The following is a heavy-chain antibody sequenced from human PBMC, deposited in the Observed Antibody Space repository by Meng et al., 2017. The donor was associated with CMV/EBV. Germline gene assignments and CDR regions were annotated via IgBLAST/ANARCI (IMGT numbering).Heavy chain of an antibody. D-gene: IGHD2-2*01. J-gene: IGHJ6*02. CDR2: IYHSGST. CDR3: ARDQLTGMDV. V-gene: IGHV4-38-2*02. Sequence: SETLSLTCTVSGYSISSGYYWGWIRQPSGKGLEWIGSIYHSGSTYYNPSLKSRVTISVDTSKNQFSLKLSSVTAADTAVYYCARDQLTGMDVWGQGTTVTVSS. CDR1: GYSISSGYY.